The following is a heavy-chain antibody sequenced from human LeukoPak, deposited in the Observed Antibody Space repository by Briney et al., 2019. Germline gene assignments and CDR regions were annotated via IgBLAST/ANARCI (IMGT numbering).Heavy chain of an antibody. CDR1: EFTFSGYS. Sequence: GGSLRLSCAASEFTFSGYSMNWVRQAPGKGLEWVSYIRSSGSPIYYADSVKGRFTISRDNAKNSVYLQMNSLRDEDTAVYYCVRDPDALDYWGQGTLVTVSS. CDR2: IRSSGSPI. J-gene: IGHJ4*02. CDR3: VRDPDALDY. V-gene: IGHV3-48*02.